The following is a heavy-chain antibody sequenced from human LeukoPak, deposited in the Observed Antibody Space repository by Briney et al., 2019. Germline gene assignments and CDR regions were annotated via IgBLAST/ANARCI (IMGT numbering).Heavy chain of an antibody. CDR3: AREDQVGENWFDP. CDR2: IYTSGST. J-gene: IGHJ5*02. CDR1: GGSISSYY. V-gene: IGHV4-4*07. Sequence: SETLSLTCTVSGGSISSYYWSWIRQPAGKGLEWIGRIYTSGSTNYNPSLKRRVTISVDTSKNQFSLKLSSVTAADTAVYYCAREDQVGENWFDPWGQGTLVTVSS. D-gene: IGHD3-10*01.